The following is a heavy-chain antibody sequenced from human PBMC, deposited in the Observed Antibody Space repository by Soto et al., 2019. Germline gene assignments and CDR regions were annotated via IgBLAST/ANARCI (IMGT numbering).Heavy chain of an antibody. CDR2: MYYSGST. V-gene: IGHV4-59*08. J-gene: IGHJ4*02. D-gene: IGHD3-16*01. CDR1: GSSISSYY. Sequence: QVQLQESGPGLVKPSETLSLTCTVSGSSISSYYWSWIRQPPGKGLEWIGYMYYSGSTNYNPSLKSRVTRSVDTSKNQFSLKLSAVTAADTSVYYCARLWGWSVDYCCQGTLVPVSS. CDR3: ARLWGWSVDY.